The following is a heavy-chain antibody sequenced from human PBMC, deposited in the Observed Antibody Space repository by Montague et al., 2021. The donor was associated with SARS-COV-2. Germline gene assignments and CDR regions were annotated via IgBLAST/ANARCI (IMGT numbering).Heavy chain of an antibody. V-gene: IGHV4-39*01. CDR1: GGSISSSSYF. J-gene: IGHJ4*02. CDR3: ARAFIAAAGTTSFDY. D-gene: IGHD6-13*01. CDR2: IYYSGST. Sequence: SETLSLTCTVSGGSISSSSYFWGWIRQPPGKELEWIGSIYYSGSTYYNPSLKSRVTISVDTPKNQFSLKLSSVTAADTAVYYCARAFIAAAGTTSFDYWGQGALVTVSS.